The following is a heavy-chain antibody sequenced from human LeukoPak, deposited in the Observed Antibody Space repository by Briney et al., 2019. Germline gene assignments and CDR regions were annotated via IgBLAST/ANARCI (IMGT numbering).Heavy chain of an antibody. Sequence: GGSLRLSCAASGFTFSSNSMNWVCQAQGKGLEWVSYISISSSTIYYADSVKGRFTISRDNAKNSLYLQMNSLRAEDTAVYYCARGAAADFFDYWGQGTLVTVSS. CDR2: ISISSSTI. D-gene: IGHD6-13*01. CDR3: ARGAAADFFDY. J-gene: IGHJ4*02. V-gene: IGHV3-48*04. CDR1: GFTFSSNS.